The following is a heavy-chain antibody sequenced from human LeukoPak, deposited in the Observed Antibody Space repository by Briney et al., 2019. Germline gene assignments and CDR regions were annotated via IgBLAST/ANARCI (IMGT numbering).Heavy chain of an antibody. J-gene: IGHJ4*02. V-gene: IGHV3-15*05. CDR3: TKDDPFSGGGVIRY. CDR1: VFPFLYAW. D-gene: IGHD3-16*02. Sequence: GGSLRLSCAASVFPFLYAWMTWVRQATGKGLEWVGHFKSRVDGGQTDFAAPVKGRFTISRYDSKNTLHLQMDSLKTEDTAVYYCTKDDPFSGGGVIRYWGQGAPVTASS. CDR2: FKSRVDGGQT.